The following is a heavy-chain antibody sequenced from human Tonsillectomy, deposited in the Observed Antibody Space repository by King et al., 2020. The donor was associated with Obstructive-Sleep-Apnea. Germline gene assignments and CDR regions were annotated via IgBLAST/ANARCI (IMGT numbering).Heavy chain of an antibody. V-gene: IGHV3-23*04. J-gene: IGHJ4*02. D-gene: IGHD2-8*02. CDR2: IRDGSGDT. CDR1: GFSFSYYS. Sequence: VQLVESGGGLVQPGGSLRLSCAASGFSFSYYSMSWVRQAPGKGLEWVSAIRDGSGDTYYADSVKGRFTISRDNSKNTLYLRMNSLRAEDTAVYYCAKDIGTEGFDYWGQGTLVTVSS. CDR3: AKDIGTEGFDY.